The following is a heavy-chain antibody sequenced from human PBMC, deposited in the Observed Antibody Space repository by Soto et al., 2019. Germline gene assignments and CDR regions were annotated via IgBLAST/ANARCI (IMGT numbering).Heavy chain of an antibody. CDR1: GLTFSSYG. CDR2: ISYDGSNK. Sequence: PGGSLRLSCGASGLTFSSYGRHWVLQETGKGLEWVEVISYDGSNKYYADSVKGRFTISRDNSKNTLYLQMNSLRAEDTAVYYCAKDRPSGSRPYYYGMDVWGQGTTVTVSS. V-gene: IGHV3-30*18. D-gene: IGHD1-26*01. J-gene: IGHJ6*02. CDR3: AKDRPSGSRPYYYGMDV.